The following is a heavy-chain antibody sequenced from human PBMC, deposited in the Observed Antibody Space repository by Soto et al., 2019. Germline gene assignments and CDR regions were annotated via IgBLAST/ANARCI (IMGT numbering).Heavy chain of an antibody. D-gene: IGHD2-21*02. V-gene: IGHV1-18*04. CDR1: GYTVTSYG. CDR3: ARIAYCGGDCYSSLDY. J-gene: IGHJ4*02. Sequence: ASVKVSCKAAGYTVTSYGISGVRQAPGQGLEWRGWISAYDFNANYAQKLQGRVTMTTDTSTSTAYMELRSLRSDDTAVYYCARIAYCGGDCYSSLDYWGQGTLVTVS. CDR2: ISAYDFNA.